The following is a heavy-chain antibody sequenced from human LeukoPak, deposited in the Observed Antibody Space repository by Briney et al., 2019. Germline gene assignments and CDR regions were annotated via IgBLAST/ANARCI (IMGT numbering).Heavy chain of an antibody. J-gene: IGHJ4*02. CDR3: AKSDTSGYWY. CDR1: GFTFSSYV. CDR2: ISGSGGGT. V-gene: IGHV3-23*01. Sequence: GGSPRLSCAASGFTFSSYVMNWVRQAPGKGLEWVSSISGSGGGTYYADSVKGRFTISRDNSKNTLYLQMNSLRAEDTALYYCAKSDTSGYWYWGQGTLVTVSS. D-gene: IGHD3-22*01.